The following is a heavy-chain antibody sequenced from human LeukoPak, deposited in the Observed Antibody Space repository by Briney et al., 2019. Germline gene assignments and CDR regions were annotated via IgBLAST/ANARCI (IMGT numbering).Heavy chain of an antibody. D-gene: IGHD2/OR15-2a*01. CDR2: IHRSGSP. V-gene: IGHV4/OR15-8*01. CDR3: ARESGGRCNAVSF. J-gene: IGHJ4*02. CDR1: LDSTYSSF. Sequence: SETLSLPRTFSLDSTYSSFWRCVTQPPGKGLQWIGEIHRSGSPNYNPSLQSRVTISIDRSRNQIALELSSVTAADTAVYYCARESGGRCNAVSFWGQGILVTVSS.